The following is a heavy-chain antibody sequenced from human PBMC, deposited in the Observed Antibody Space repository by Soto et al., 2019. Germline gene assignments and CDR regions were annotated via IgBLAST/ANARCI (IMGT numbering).Heavy chain of an antibody. CDR1: GGSFSGYY. CDR2: INHSGST. Sequence: SETLSLTCAVYGGSFSGYYWSWIRQPPGKGLEWIGEINHSGSTNYNPSLKSRVTISVDTSKNQFSLKLSSVTAADTAVYYCAGGVYFWSVCWRCFDPWGQGTLVPV. D-gene: IGHD3-3*01. CDR3: AGGVYFWSVCWRCFDP. J-gene: IGHJ5*02. V-gene: IGHV4-34*01.